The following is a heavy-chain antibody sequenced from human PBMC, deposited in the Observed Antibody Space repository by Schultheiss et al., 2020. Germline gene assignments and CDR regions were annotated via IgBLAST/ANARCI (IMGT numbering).Heavy chain of an antibody. CDR1: GFTFSSYG. CDR3: ARVHSGSYSEYFQH. Sequence: GGSLRLSCAASGFTFSSYGMHWVRQAPGKGLEWVAVIWYDGSNKYYADSVKGRFTISRDNSKNTLYLQMNSLRAEDTAVYYCARVHSGSYSEYFQHWGQGTLVTVSS. V-gene: IGHV3-33*01. J-gene: IGHJ1*01. D-gene: IGHD1-26*01. CDR2: IWYDGSNK.